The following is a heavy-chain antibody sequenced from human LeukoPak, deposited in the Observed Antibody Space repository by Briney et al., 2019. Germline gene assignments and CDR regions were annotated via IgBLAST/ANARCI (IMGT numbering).Heavy chain of an antibody. J-gene: IGHJ5*02. Sequence: GASVKVSCKASGGTFSSYTISWVRQAPGQGLEWMGRIIPILGIANYAQKFQGRVTITADESTSTAYMELSSLRSEDTAVYYCARGVPSSSSDWFDPWGQGTLVTVSS. CDR2: IIPILGIA. V-gene: IGHV1-69*02. CDR3: ARGVPSSSSDWFDP. D-gene: IGHD6-6*01. CDR1: GGTFSSYT.